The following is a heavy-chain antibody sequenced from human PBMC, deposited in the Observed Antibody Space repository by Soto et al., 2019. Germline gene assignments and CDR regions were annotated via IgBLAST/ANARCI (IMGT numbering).Heavy chain of an antibody. Sequence: EVQLLESGGGLVQQGGSLRLSCAASAFTFSSYAMSWVRQTPRKGLEWVSSISGSGDSTFYADSVKGRFTISRDNSKNTLYLEMSSLRAEDTAIYFCATDGRIHLYSPPFDYWGQGALVSVTS. V-gene: IGHV3-23*01. D-gene: IGHD5-18*01. CDR3: ATDGRIHLYSPPFDY. J-gene: IGHJ4*02. CDR2: ISGSGDST. CDR1: AFTFSSYA.